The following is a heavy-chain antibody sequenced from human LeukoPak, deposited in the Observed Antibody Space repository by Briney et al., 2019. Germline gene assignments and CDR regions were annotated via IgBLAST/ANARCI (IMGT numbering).Heavy chain of an antibody. Sequence: SETLSLTCTVSGGSIINHYWSWIRLPAGKGLERIGRIYSGGSANYSPSLKSRVSLSLDTSSNHFSLDLTSVTAADTALYCCAREVRYASGWSTPESWGEGTLVTVSS. D-gene: IGHD6-19*01. CDR2: IYSGGSA. CDR3: AREVRYASGWSTPES. J-gene: IGHJ5*02. V-gene: IGHV4-4*07. CDR1: GGSIINHY.